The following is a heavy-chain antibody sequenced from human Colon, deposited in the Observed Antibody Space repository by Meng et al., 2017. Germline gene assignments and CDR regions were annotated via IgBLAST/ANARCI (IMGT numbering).Heavy chain of an antibody. Sequence: QVQLQESGPGMGEPSGTLSLPCAGSGTSHSKSNWWTWVRQAPGKGLEWIGEIYHIGSTNYNPSLKSRVTILVDESKNEFSLKLTSVTAADTAVYYCARENDSGNSYDHWGRGTLVTVSS. V-gene: IGHV4-4*02. D-gene: IGHD3-10*01. CDR3: ARENDSGNSYDH. J-gene: IGHJ4*02. CDR1: GTSHSKSNW. CDR2: IYHIGST.